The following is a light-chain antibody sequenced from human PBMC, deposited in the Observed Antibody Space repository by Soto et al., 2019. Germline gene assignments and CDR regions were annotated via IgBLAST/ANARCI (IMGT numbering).Light chain of an antibody. CDR3: QQYDNLPLT. V-gene: IGKV1-33*01. CDR2: DAS. Sequence: DIQMTQSPSSLSASVGDRVTITCQAIQDISNYLNRYQQKPGKAPKLLIYDASNLETGVTSRFSGSGSETDFTFTISSLQPEDIATYYCQQYDNLPLTFGGGTKVEIK. CDR1: QDISNY. J-gene: IGKJ4*01.